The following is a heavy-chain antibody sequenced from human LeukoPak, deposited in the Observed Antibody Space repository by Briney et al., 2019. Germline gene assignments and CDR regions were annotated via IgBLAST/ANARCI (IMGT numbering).Heavy chain of an antibody. Sequence: PGGSLRLSCAASGFTFSSYGMHWVRQAPGKGLEWVAFIRYDGSNKYYADSVKGRFTISRDNSKNTLYLQMNSLRAGDTAVYYCAKGTRFLEWSFRYYYYMDVWGKGTTVTVSS. CDR1: GFTFSSYG. D-gene: IGHD3-3*01. J-gene: IGHJ6*03. CDR2: IRYDGSNK. V-gene: IGHV3-30*02. CDR3: AKGTRFLEWSFRYYYYMDV.